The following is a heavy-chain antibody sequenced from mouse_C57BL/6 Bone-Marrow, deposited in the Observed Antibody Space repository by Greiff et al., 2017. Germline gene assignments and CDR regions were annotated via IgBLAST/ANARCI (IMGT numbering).Heavy chain of an antibody. CDR3: ARPDWDNYFDY. V-gene: IGHV5-6*01. Sequence: EVKLVESGGDLVKPGGSLKLSCAASGFTFSSYGMSWVRQTPDKRLEWVATISSGGSYTYYPDSVKGRFTISRDNAKNTLYLQMSSLKSEDTAMYYCARPDWDNYFDYWGQGTTLTVSS. J-gene: IGHJ2*01. CDR2: ISSGGSYT. CDR1: GFTFSSYG. D-gene: IGHD4-1*01.